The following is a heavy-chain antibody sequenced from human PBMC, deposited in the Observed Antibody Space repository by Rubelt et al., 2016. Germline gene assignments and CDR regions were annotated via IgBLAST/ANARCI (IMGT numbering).Heavy chain of an antibody. D-gene: IGHD2-21*01. CDR3: VRGYLSNSFDQ. J-gene: IGHJ4*02. CDR2: ISGADGST. Sequence: GSGGGLVQPGGSLRLSCVPSEFTFSTYAMNWVRQAPGKVLEWVSSISGADGSTYYADSVRGRFTISRDNVRNSLCLQMTRLRAEDTAVYYCVRGYLSNSFDQWGQGTLVTASS. V-gene: IGHV3-23*01. CDR1: EFTFSTYA.